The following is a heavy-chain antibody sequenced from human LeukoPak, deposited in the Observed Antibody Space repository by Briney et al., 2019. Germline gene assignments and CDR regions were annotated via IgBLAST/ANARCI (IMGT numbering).Heavy chain of an antibody. CDR2: IYNSGST. Sequence: PSETLSLTCAVSDYSIRSGGYSWNWIRQPPGKGLEWIGYIYNSGSTNYNPSLKSRVSISVDTSRNQFSLTLSSVTAADTAVYYCASARWDFWGQGTLVTVSS. CDR1: DYSIRSGGYS. CDR3: ASARWDF. V-gene: IGHV4-30-4*07. D-gene: IGHD4-23*01. J-gene: IGHJ4*02.